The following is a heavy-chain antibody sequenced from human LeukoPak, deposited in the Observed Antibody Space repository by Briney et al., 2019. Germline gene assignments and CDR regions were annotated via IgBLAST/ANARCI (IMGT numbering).Heavy chain of an antibody. Sequence: GGSLRLSCAASGFTLSTYAMSWVRQAPGKGLEWVSAITDSGTNTYYADSVRGRFTISRDNSRSTLYLQMDSLRAEDTATYYCAKENDATFDYWGQGTLVAVSS. CDR2: ITDSGTNT. D-gene: IGHD1-1*01. J-gene: IGHJ4*02. V-gene: IGHV3-23*01. CDR1: GFTLSTYA. CDR3: AKENDATFDY.